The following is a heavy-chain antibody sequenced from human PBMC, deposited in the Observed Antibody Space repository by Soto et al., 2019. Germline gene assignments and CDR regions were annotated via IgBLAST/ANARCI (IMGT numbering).Heavy chain of an antibody. J-gene: IGHJ4*02. CDR3: ARGPSYSDSYFDH. V-gene: IGHV3-30-3*01. CDR1: GFTFSSYA. D-gene: IGHD4-17*01. Sequence: GGSVRHSCAAYGFTFSSYAMHWVRQAPGKGLEWVAVISYDGSNKYYADSVEGRFTISRDNSKNTVYLQMNSLRLEDTAVYYCARGPSYSDSYFDHWGQGTLVTVSS. CDR2: ISYDGSNK.